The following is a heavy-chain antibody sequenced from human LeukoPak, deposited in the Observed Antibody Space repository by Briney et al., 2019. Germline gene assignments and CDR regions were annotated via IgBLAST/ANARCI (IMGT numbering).Heavy chain of an antibody. Sequence: ASVTVSCKASGYTFTSYAMHWVRQAPGQRLEWMGWINAGNGNTKYSQEFQGRVTITRDTSASTAYMELSSLRSEDMAVYYCARGLEQWLDFDYWGQGTLVTVSS. J-gene: IGHJ4*02. D-gene: IGHD6-19*01. CDR1: GYTFTSYA. V-gene: IGHV1-3*03. CDR2: INAGNGNT. CDR3: ARGLEQWLDFDY.